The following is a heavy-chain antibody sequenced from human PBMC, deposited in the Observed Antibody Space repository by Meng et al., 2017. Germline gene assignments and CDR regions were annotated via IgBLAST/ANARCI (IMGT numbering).Heavy chain of an antibody. D-gene: IGHD6-19*01. Sequence: GGSLRLSCAASGFTFSSYSMNGVRQAPGKGLEWVSSISSSSSYIYYADSVKGRFTTSRDNAKNSLYLQMNILRAEDTAVYYCARAGYSSGWRVNWGQGTLVTVSS. CDR1: GFTFSSYS. V-gene: IGHV3-21*01. J-gene: IGHJ4*02. CDR3: ARAGYSSGWRVN. CDR2: ISSSSSYI.